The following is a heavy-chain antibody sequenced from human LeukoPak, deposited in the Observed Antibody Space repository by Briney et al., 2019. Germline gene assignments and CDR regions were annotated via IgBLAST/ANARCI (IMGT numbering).Heavy chain of an antibody. CDR3: AKDSGWLWMSYMDV. Sequence: AGGSLRLSCAASGFTFDDYAMHWVRQAPGKGLEWFSLISGDGGSTYYADSVKGRFTISRDNSKNSLYLQMNSLRTEDTALYYCAKDSGWLWMSYMDVWGKGTTVTVSS. CDR1: GFTFDDYA. J-gene: IGHJ6*03. CDR2: ISGDGGST. V-gene: IGHV3-43*02. D-gene: IGHD6-19*01.